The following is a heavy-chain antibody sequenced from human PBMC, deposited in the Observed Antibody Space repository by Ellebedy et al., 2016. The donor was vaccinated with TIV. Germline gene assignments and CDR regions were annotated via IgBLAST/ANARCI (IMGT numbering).Heavy chain of an antibody. CDR3: AKDKVFGDSKWEIDV. CDR1: GFTFSGYA. CDR2: INNGGRTT. Sequence: GESLKISCAASGFTFSGYAMSWVRQAPGKGLEWVSGINNGGRTTSYADSVKGRFTISRDNSRSTLYLQMNSLRAEDTAVYYCAKDKVFGDSKWEIDVWGQGTTVTVSS. V-gene: IGHV3-23*01. D-gene: IGHD4-17*01. J-gene: IGHJ6*02.